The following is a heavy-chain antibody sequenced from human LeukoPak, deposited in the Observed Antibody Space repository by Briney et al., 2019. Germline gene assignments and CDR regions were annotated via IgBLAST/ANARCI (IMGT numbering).Heavy chain of an antibody. CDR3: AKLSGSSSWYEGYWFDP. CDR2: TSAYNGNT. D-gene: IGHD6-13*01. J-gene: IGHJ5*02. V-gene: IGHV1-18*01. Sequence: ASVKVSCKASGYIFTTYGISWVRQALGHGLEWMGWTSAYNGNTNYAQKLQGRVTMTTDTSTSTAYVELRSLRYDDTAVYYCAKLSGSSSWYEGYWFDPWGQGTLVTVSS. CDR1: GYIFTTYG.